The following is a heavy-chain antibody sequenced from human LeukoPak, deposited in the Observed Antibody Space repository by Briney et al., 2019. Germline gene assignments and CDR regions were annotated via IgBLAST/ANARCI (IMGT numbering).Heavy chain of an antibody. CDR2: IIPIFGTT. J-gene: IGHJ5*02. CDR3: ARDNSVEDTAWWFDP. Sequence: ASVKVSCKASGGTFSSYAISWVRQAPGQGLEWMGGIIPIFGTTNYAQKFQGRVTITADKFTSTAYMELSSLRSEDTAVYYCARDNSVEDTAWWFDPWGQGTLVTVSS. V-gene: IGHV1-69*06. D-gene: IGHD4-23*01. CDR1: GGTFSSYA.